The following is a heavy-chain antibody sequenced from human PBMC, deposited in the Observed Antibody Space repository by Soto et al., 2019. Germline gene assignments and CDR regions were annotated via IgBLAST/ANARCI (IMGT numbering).Heavy chain of an antibody. V-gene: IGHV3-15*07. CDR3: TMAPGDY. CDR1: GFTFSNAW. Sequence: EVQLVESGGGLVKPGGSLRLSCAASGFTFSNAWMNWVRQAPGKGLEWVGRIKSKSDGGTTDYAAPVKGRFTISRGDSKNTPELQMNSPKTEDTAGYYWTMAPGDYWGQGTLVTVSS. D-gene: IGHD3-10*01. J-gene: IGHJ4*02. CDR2: IKSKSDGGTT.